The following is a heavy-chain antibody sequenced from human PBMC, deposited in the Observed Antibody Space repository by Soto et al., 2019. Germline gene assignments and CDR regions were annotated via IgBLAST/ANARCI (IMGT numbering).Heavy chain of an antibody. D-gene: IGHD2-21*02. CDR3: TRAGVVVTATPGDY. V-gene: IGHV3-49*04. J-gene: IGHJ4*02. Sequence: GGSLILSCTASGFTFGDYAMSWVRHAPGKGLEWVGFIRSKAYGGTTEYAASVKGRFTISRDDSKSIAYLQMNSLKTEDTAVYYCTRAGVVVTATPGDYWGQGTLVTAPQ. CDR2: IRSKAYGGTT. CDR1: GFTFGDYA.